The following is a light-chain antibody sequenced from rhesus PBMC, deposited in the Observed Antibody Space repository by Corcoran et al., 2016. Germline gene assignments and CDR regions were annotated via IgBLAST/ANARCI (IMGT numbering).Light chain of an antibody. CDR2: KAS. J-gene: IGKJ3*01. CDR3: QQYSNSPFA. Sequence: DIQMTQSPSSLSASVGDTVTITCRASQSISSWVDWYQQKPGRAPKLLIHKASNLQSGVQSRCSGSGSGTDFTLTISSLQSEDVATYYCQQYSNSPFAFVPGTKLDIK. CDR1: QSISSW. V-gene: IGKV1-22*01.